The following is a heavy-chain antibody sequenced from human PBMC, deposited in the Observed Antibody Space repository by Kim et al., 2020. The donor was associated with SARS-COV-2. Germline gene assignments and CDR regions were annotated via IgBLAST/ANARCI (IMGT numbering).Heavy chain of an antibody. J-gene: IGHJ3*02. D-gene: IGHD3-10*01. CDR3: ARRGLGSRAGAFDI. V-gene: IGHV4-39*01. Sequence: NPSLKSRVTISVDTSKNQFSLKLSSVTAADTAVYYCARRGLGSRAGAFDIWGQGTMVTVSS.